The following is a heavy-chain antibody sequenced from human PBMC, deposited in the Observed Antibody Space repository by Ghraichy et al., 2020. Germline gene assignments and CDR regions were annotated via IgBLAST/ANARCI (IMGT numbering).Heavy chain of an antibody. D-gene: IGHD3/OR15-3a*01. CDR1: GFTFRTYA. J-gene: IGHJ1*01. Sequence: ETLALTCAASGFTFRTYAMSWVRQAPGKGLEWVLAITDNGGTTYDAESVKGRFTISRDNSKNTLFLQMNSLRGEDTAVYYCAKFARDWPNEYLQHWGQGALVTVSS. CDR2: ITDNGGTT. CDR3: AKFARDWPNEYLQH. V-gene: IGHV3-23*01.